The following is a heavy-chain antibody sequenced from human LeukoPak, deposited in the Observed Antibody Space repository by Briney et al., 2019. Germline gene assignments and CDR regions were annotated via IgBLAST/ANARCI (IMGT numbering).Heavy chain of an antibody. CDR2: INPNSGGT. CDR3: AREPPGGGSDY. V-gene: IGHV1-2*02. Sequence: ASVTVSCKASGYTFTGYYMHWVRQAPGQGLEWMGWINPNSGGTNYAQKFQGRVTITRDTSISTAYMELSRLRSDDTAVYYCAREPPGGGSDYWGQGTLVTVSS. D-gene: IGHD3-16*01. J-gene: IGHJ4*02. CDR1: GYTFTGYY.